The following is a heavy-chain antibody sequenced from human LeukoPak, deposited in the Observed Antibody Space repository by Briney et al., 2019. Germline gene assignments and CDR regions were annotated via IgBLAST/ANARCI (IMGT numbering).Heavy chain of an antibody. V-gene: IGHV3-30-3*01. CDR2: ISYDGSNK. CDR3: TRDLMDYDVSTGLHHYYMDV. D-gene: IGHD3-9*01. J-gene: IGHJ6*02. CDR1: GFTFSSYA. Sequence: GGSLRLSCAASGFTFSSYAMHWVRQAPGKGLEWVAVISYDGSNKYYADSVKGRFTISRDNSKNTLYLQMNSLRAEDMAVYYCTRDLMDYDVSTGLHHYYMDVWGQGTTVTVSS.